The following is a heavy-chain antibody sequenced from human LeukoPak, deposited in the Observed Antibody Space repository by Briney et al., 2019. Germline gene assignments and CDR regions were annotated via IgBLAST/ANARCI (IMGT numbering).Heavy chain of an antibody. CDR1: GITFSSYA. V-gene: IGHV3-23*01. Sequence: GGSLRLSCVASGITFSSYAMSWVRQAPGKGLEWVSTISVSGGSTYYADSVKGQFTISRNNSGSTLYLQMNSLRVEDTAVYYCAKRIGDYWGQGTLVTVSS. CDR2: ISVSGGST. J-gene: IGHJ4*02. CDR3: AKRIGDY. D-gene: IGHD2-15*01.